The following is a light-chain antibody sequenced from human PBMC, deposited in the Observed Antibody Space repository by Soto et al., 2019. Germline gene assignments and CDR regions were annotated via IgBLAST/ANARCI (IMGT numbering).Light chain of an antibody. CDR3: QKYNSAPWT. Sequence: DVQMTQSPSSLSASVGDRVTITCRASQGVSNYLAWYQQKPGRVPKLLIYTASTLQSGVPSRFSGSGSGTDFTLTITSLQPEDVATYYCQKYNSAPWTFGQGTKVEIK. V-gene: IGKV1-27*01. CDR1: QGVSNY. J-gene: IGKJ1*01. CDR2: TAS.